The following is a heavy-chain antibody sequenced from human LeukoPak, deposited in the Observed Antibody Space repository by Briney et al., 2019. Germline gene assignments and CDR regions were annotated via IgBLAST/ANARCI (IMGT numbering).Heavy chain of an antibody. CDR2: INHSGST. V-gene: IGHV4-34*01. D-gene: IGHD5-12*01. J-gene: IGHJ4*02. CDR1: GGSFSGYY. CDR3: ARAVFGWLHILYYFDY. Sequence: SETLSLTCAVYGGSFSGYYWSWIRQPPGKGLEWIGEINHSGSTNYNPSLKSRVTISVDTSKNQFSLKLSSVTAADTAVYYCARAVFGWLHILYYFDYWGQGTLVTVSS.